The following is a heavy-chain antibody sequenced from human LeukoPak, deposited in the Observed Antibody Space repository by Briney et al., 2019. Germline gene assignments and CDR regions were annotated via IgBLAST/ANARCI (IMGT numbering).Heavy chain of an antibody. V-gene: IGHV4-59*11. CDR2: IYNSGST. CDR1: GASISSHY. D-gene: IGHD6-13*01. CDR3: ARENSNSWYLDY. Sequence: SETLSLTCTVAGASISSHYWSWIRQPPGKGLEWIGYIYNSGSTNYNPSLKSRVTISVDTSKNQFSLKLSSVTAADTAVYYCARENSNSWYLDYWGQGTLVTVSS. J-gene: IGHJ4*02.